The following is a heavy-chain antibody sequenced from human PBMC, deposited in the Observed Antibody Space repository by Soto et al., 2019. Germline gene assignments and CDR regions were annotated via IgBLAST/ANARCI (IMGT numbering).Heavy chain of an antibody. J-gene: IGHJ3*02. Sequence: SETLSLTCVVYGGSLTGYYWSWIRQPPGRGLEWIGEINPTGSPKYNPSLMSRVTISVDTSKNQFSMKLSSVTAADTAVFYCARSREQWLVDAFDIWGQGTMVTVSS. CDR1: GGSLTGYY. D-gene: IGHD6-19*01. CDR2: INPTGSP. V-gene: IGHV4-34*01. CDR3: ARSREQWLVDAFDI.